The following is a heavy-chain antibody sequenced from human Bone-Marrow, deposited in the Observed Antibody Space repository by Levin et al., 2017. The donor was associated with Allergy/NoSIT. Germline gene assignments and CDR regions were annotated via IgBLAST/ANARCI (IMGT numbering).Heavy chain of an antibody. Sequence: GGSLRLSCAASGFTFSSYEMNWVRQAPGKGLEWVSYISSSGSTIYYADSVKGRFTISRDNAKNSLYLQMNSLRAEDTAVYYCARDGTESSAHAFDIWGQGTMVTVSS. V-gene: IGHV3-48*03. D-gene: IGHD3-22*01. CDR3: ARDGTESSAHAFDI. CDR1: GFTFSSYE. J-gene: IGHJ3*02. CDR2: ISSSGSTI.